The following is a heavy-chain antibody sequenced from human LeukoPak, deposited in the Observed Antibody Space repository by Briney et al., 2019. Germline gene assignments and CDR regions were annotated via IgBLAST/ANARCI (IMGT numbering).Heavy chain of an antibody. CDR2: IYPGDSDT. CDR3: ARAAPPLSLGDAFDI. Sequence: GESLKISCQASGYSFMTYWIGWVRQMPGKGLEWMAIIYPGDSDTKYSPSFQDQVTISADKSINTAYLHWRSLEASDTAMYYCARAAPPLSLGDAFDIWGQGTMVTVSS. CDR1: GYSFMTYW. V-gene: IGHV5-51*01. D-gene: IGHD6-13*01. J-gene: IGHJ3*02.